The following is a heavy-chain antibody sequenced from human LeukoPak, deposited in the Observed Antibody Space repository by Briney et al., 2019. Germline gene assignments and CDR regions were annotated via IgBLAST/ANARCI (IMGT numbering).Heavy chain of an antibody. V-gene: IGHV4-59*01. CDR3: ARHRYYYDSSGYYYQP. J-gene: IGHJ5*02. D-gene: IGHD3-22*01. CDR2: IYYSGST. Sequence: PSETLSLTCTVSGASISGYYWSWIRQPPGKGLECIGYIYYSGSTNYNPSLKSRFTISVDTSKNQFSLRLSSVTAADTAVYYCARHRYYYDSSGYYYQPWGQGTLVTVSS. CDR1: GASISGYY.